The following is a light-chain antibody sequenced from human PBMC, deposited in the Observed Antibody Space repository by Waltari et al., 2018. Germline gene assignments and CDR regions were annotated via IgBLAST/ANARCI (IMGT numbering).Light chain of an antibody. CDR1: QSITTNS. V-gene: IGKV3-20*01. J-gene: IGKJ4*01. Sequence: EVVLPQSPGTLSLSPGERATLSCRASQSITTNSLAWYQQKPGQAPRFLIYGTSSRATGIPDRFTGSGSGTDFTLTISRLEPGDFAVYYCLQYHISPLTFGGGTKVEIK. CDR2: GTS. CDR3: LQYHISPLT.